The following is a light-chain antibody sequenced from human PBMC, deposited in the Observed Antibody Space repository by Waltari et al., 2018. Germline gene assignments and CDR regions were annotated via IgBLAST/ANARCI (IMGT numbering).Light chain of an antibody. J-gene: IGKJ3*01. V-gene: IGKV1D-13*01. CDR2: EAS. CDR3: QQFINYPLT. Sequence: AIQLTQSPSSLSASVGHRITITCRASQDIASALAWYVQKPGKAPQLLIYEASPLESGVPSRFSGSGSGTDFTLSISGLQPEDFATYYCQQFINYPLTFGPGTTVDIK. CDR1: QDIASA.